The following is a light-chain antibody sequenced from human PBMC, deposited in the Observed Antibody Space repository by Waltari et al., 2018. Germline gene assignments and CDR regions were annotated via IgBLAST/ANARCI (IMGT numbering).Light chain of an antibody. CDR3: QQYGTSTSFT. J-gene: IGKJ3*01. CDR2: GAS. CDR1: QSVSSSY. V-gene: IGKV3-20*01. Sequence: EIVLTQSPGTLSLSPGERATLSCRASQSVSSSYLAWYQQKPGQAPRLLIDGASSRATGIPDRFSGSGSGTDFTLTISRLEPEDSAVYYCQQYGTSTSFTFGPGSKVDIK.